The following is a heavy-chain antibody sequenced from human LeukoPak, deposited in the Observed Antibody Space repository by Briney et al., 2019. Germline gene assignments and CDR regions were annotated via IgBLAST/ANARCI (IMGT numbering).Heavy chain of an antibody. J-gene: IGHJ3*01. V-gene: IGHV3-23*01. CDR1: GFTFSVAA. CDR3: AKDIQLST. Sequence: GGSLRLSCAASGFTFSVAAMTWVRQAPGKGLEWVSLIVASGESTHYADSVKGRFTISRDNSKNTLSLQMNSLRVEDTAMYFCAKDIQLSTWGLGTMVTVSS. CDR2: IVASGEST. D-gene: IGHD5-24*01.